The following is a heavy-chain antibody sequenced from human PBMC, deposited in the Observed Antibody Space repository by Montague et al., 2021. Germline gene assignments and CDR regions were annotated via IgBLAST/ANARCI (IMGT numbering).Heavy chain of an antibody. Sequence: SETLSLTCSVSGGSISRRPYYWAWIRQPPGKGLEWIATISYNGSPYSDSALKSPVTISVDTSKNQLSLRLTSVTATDTAVYYCARLTFAIGDTPEVFDLWGQGTTVTVSS. CDR3: ARLTFAIGDTPEVFDL. V-gene: IGHV4-39*01. CDR1: GGSISRRPYY. CDR2: ISYNGSP. D-gene: IGHD3/OR15-3a*01. J-gene: IGHJ3*01.